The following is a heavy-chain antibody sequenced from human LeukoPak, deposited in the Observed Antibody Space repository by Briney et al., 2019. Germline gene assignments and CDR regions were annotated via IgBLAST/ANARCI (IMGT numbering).Heavy chain of an antibody. CDR3: AKDALHCGGDCYHPGAFDI. CDR1: GFTFSSYG. J-gene: IGHJ3*02. CDR2: ISYDGSNK. D-gene: IGHD2-21*02. V-gene: IGHV3-30*18. Sequence: PSGRSLRLSCAASGFTFSSYGMHWVRQAPGKGLEWVAVISYDGSNKYYADSVKGRFTISRDNSKNTLYLQMNSLRAEDTAVYYCAKDALHCGGDCYHPGAFDIWGQGTMVTVSS.